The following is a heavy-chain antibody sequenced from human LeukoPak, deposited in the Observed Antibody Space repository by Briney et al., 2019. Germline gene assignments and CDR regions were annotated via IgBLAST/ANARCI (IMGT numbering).Heavy chain of an antibody. V-gene: IGHV3-23*01. Sequence: ILSSASSGFIFSSISISGCRHPPARKVQVLSLISDSCSPRYYEDYVNGRFTISRDNSTNTLYLQMNSLRAADADVYYCAKGRGSWPCYFDYWGQGTMVTVSS. D-gene: IGHD2-15*01. CDR2: ISDSCSPR. CDR3: AKGRGSWPCYFDY. J-gene: IGHJ4*02. CDR1: GFIFSSIS.